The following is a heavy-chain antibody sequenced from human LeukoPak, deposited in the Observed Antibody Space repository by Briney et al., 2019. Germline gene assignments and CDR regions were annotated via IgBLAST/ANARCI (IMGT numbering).Heavy chain of an antibody. D-gene: IGHD2-15*01. J-gene: IGHJ4*02. V-gene: IGHV3-9*03. CDR2: ISWNSGNI. Sequence: PGRSLRLSCAASGFMFDDYAMHWVRQAPGKGLEWVSGISWNSGNIGYADSVKGRFTISRDNAKNSLYLQMNSLRAEDMALYYCAKAGYCSGGSCYYFDYWGQGTLVTVSS. CDR3: AKAGYCSGGSCYYFDY. CDR1: GFMFDDYA.